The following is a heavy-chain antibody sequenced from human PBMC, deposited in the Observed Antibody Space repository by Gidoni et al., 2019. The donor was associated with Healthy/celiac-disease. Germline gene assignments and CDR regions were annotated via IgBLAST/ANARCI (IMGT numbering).Heavy chain of an antibody. CDR3: ARDIVVVPHGMDV. CDR1: GAHISSDY. V-gene: IGHV4-4*07. CDR2: IYTSWST. J-gene: IGHJ6*02. D-gene: IGHD2-2*01. Sequence: VQLQDSGPGLVTPSATLYLTCPVSGAHISSDYWSWIRQPAGKGLEWIGRIYTSWSTNYNPSIKSRVTRSVDTSKNQCSLKLSSVTAADTAVYYCARDIVVVPHGMDVWGQGTTVTVSS.